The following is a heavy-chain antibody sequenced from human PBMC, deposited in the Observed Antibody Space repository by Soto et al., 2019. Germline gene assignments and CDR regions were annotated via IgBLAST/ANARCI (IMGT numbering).Heavy chain of an antibody. D-gene: IGHD1-7*01. CDR2: ISANGQGI. J-gene: IGHJ4*02. Sequence: GSLRLSCAASGFTFSTYALSWVRQAPGKGLEWVSAISANGQGIYYADSVRGRFTISRDNSKNTIFLHMDSLRAEDTAVYYCAKDRNYPRDQFHYWGQGTLVTVS. CDR1: GFTFSTYA. V-gene: IGHV3-23*01. CDR3: AKDRNYPRDQFHY.